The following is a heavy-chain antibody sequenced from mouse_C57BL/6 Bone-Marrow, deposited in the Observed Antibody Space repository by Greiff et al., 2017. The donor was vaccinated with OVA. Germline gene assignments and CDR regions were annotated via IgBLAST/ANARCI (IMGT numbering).Heavy chain of an antibody. J-gene: IGHJ3*01. V-gene: IGHV1-55*01. Sequence: QVQLQQPGAELVKPGASVKMSCKASGYTFTRYWITWVKQRPGQGLEWLGDIYPGSGSTNYNEKFKSKATLTVDKSSSTAYMQLSSLTSEDSAVYYCAKGDSSGYVPFAYWGQGTLVTVSA. CDR2: IYPGSGST. D-gene: IGHD3-2*02. CDR3: AKGDSSGYVPFAY. CDR1: GYTFTRYW.